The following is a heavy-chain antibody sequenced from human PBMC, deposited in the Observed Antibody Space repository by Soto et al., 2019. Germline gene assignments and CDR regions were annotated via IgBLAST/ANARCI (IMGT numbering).Heavy chain of an antibody. CDR2: IYYSGGT. J-gene: IGHJ6*02. CDR1: GGSISSVGFS. CDR3: ERGHTARAYYYYFYYGMDV. D-gene: IGHD1-26*01. Sequence: SETLSLTCAVSGGSISSVGFSWTWIRQPPGKGLEFIGYIYYSGGTYYNPSLKSRVTISVDRSKNQFSLRLSSVTAADTAVYYCERGHTARAYYYYFYYGMDVWGQGNTVTV. V-gene: IGHV4-30-2*01.